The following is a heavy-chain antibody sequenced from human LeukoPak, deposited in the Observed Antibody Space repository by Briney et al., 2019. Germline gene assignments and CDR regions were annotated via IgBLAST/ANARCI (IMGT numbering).Heavy chain of an antibody. D-gene: IGHD5-12*01. CDR3: ARDLYSGYDGEPFDY. V-gene: IGHV3-7*01. CDR1: GFTFSSFW. J-gene: IGHJ4*02. CDR2: IKHDGSEK. Sequence: GGSLRLSCAASGFTFSSFWMSWVRQAPGKGLEWVANIKHDGSEKYYVDSVKGRFTISRDNAKNSLYLQMNSLRAEDTAVYYCARDLYSGYDGEPFDYWGQGTLVTVSP.